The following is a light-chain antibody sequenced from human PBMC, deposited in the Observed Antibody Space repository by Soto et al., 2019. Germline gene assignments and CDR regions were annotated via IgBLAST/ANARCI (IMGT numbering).Light chain of an antibody. CDR2: EVS. Sequence: QSALTQPASVSGSPGQSITISSTGTSSDDGGYNYVSWYQQHPGKAPKLMIYEVSNRPSGVSNRFSGSKSGNTASLTISGLQAEDEADYYCSSYTSSSTPYVFGTGTKLTVL. CDR1: SSDDGGYNY. V-gene: IGLV2-14*01. J-gene: IGLJ1*01. CDR3: SSYTSSSTPYV.